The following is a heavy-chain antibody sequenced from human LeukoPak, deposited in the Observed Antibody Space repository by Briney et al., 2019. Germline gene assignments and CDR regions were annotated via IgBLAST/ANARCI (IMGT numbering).Heavy chain of an antibody. CDR1: GFTFSDLY. CDR3: AKDLTRIQLWPIDY. CDR2: ISSSGRTI. D-gene: IGHD5-18*01. Sequence: GGSLRLSCAASGFTFSDLYMSWIRQALGKGLEWVSHISSSGRTIYYTDSVKGRFTISRDNAKNSLYLQMNSLRAEDTAVYYCAKDLTRIQLWPIDYWGQGTLVTVSS. J-gene: IGHJ4*02. V-gene: IGHV3-11*04.